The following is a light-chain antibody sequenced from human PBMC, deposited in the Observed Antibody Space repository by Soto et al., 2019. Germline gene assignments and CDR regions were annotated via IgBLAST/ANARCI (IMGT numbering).Light chain of an antibody. CDR1: QSVDND. J-gene: IGKJ4*01. V-gene: IGKV3D-15*01. CDR3: QQYNNWPLT. CDR2: DAS. Sequence: ETVMTQSPATLSVSPGDRATLSCRASQSVDNDLAWYQQKPGQPPRLLIYDASTRATGIPARFSGSQSGTEFTLTISSLLSEDFAVYSCQQYNNWPLTFGGGTKVEIK.